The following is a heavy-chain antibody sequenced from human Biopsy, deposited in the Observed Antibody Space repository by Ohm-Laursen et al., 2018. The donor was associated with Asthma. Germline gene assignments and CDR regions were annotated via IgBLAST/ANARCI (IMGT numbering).Heavy chain of an antibody. CDR3: TKGEWELLEANFDY. D-gene: IGHD1-26*01. Sequence: SLRLSCAASGFTFDDYAMHWVRQAPGKGLEWVSGISWNSGSIGYADSVKGRFTISRDNAKNSLYLQMNSLRAEDTALYYCTKGEWELLEANFDYWGQGTLVTVSS. CDR1: GFTFDDYA. CDR2: ISWNSGSI. J-gene: IGHJ4*02. V-gene: IGHV3-9*01.